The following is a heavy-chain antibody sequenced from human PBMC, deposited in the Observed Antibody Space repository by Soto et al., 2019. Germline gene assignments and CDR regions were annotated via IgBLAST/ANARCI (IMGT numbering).Heavy chain of an antibody. J-gene: IGHJ6*02. CDR3: ARSDSSGLYYYYYGMDV. Sequence: PGGSLRLSCAASGFTFSSYSMNWVRQAPGKGLEWVSSISSSSSYIYYADSVKGRFTISGDNAKNSLYLQMNSLRAEDTAVYYCARSDSSGLYYYYYGMDVWGQGTTVTVSS. CDR1: GFTFSSYS. V-gene: IGHV3-21*01. CDR2: ISSSSSYI. D-gene: IGHD3-22*01.